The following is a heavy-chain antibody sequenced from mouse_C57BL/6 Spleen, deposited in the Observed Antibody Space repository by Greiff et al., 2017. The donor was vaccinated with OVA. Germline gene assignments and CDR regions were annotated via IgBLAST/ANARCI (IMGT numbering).Heavy chain of an antibody. V-gene: IGHV2-9*01. CDR3: AKHTDSSGFAY. CDR1: GFSLTSYG. CDR2: IWGGGST. Sequence: VMLVESGPGLVAPSQSLSITCTVSGFSLTSYGVDWVRQPPGKGLEWLGVIWGGGSTNYNSALMSRLSISKDNSKSQVFLKMNSLQTDDTAMDYCAKHTDSSGFAYWGQGTLVTVSA. D-gene: IGHD3-2*02. J-gene: IGHJ3*01.